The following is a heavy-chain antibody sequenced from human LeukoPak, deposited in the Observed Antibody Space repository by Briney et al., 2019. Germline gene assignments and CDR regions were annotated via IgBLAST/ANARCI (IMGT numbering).Heavy chain of an antibody. CDR3: ARSLLNYDFWSGINWFDP. Sequence: GGSLRLSCAASGFTFSSYSMNWARQAPGKGLEWVSYISSSSSTIYYADSVKGRFTISRDNAKNSLYLQMNSLRDEDTAVYYCARSLLNYDFWSGINWFDPWGQGTLVTVSS. V-gene: IGHV3-48*02. J-gene: IGHJ5*02. CDR1: GFTFSSYS. D-gene: IGHD3-3*01. CDR2: ISSSSSTI.